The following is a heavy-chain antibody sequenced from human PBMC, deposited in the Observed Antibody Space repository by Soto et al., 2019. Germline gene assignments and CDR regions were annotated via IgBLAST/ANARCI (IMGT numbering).Heavy chain of an antibody. CDR1: GLTFSNYA. D-gene: IGHD1-26*01. V-gene: IGHV3-23*01. CDR2: IRETGNT. CDR3: AKQQMGVIRALDY. Sequence: HPGGSLRLSCAASGLTFSNYAMSWIRQAPGKGLEWVSTIRETGNTYYADSVRGRFATSRDNSENTLYLQMSSLRAEDTAVYYCAKQQMGVIRALDYWGQGTLVTVSS. J-gene: IGHJ4*02.